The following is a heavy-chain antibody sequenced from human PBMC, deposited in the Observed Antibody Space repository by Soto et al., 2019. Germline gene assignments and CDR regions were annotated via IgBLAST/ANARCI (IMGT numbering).Heavy chain of an antibody. J-gene: IGHJ3*02. Sequence: LSLTCTVSGGSISSGGYYWSWILQHPGKGLEWIGYIYYSGSTYYNPSLKSRVTISVDTSKNQFSLKLSSVTAADTAVYYCASSYCSGGSCYKGAFDIWGQGTMVTVSS. CDR1: GGSISSGGYY. CDR2: IYYSGST. D-gene: IGHD2-15*01. V-gene: IGHV4-31*03. CDR3: ASSYCSGGSCYKGAFDI.